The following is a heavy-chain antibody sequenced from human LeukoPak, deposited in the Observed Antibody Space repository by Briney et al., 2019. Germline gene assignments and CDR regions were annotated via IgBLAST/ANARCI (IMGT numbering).Heavy chain of an antibody. CDR2: ISSSSSYI. CDR1: GFTFSSYR. Sequence: GGSLRLSCAVSGFTFSSYRMNWVRQAPGKGLEWVSSISSSSSYIYYADSVKGRFTISRDNAKNSLYLQMNSLRAEDTAVYYCARGPRYYYDSSGYPDYWGQGALVTVSS. J-gene: IGHJ4*02. CDR3: ARGPRYYYDSSGYPDY. D-gene: IGHD3-22*01. V-gene: IGHV3-21*01.